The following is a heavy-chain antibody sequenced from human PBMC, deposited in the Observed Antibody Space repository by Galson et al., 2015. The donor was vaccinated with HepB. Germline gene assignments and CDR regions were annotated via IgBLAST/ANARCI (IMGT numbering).Heavy chain of an antibody. Sequence: SLRLSCAASGFTFSDYYMSWIRQAPGKGLEWVSYISSSSSYTNYADSVKGRFTISRDNAKNSLYLQMNSLRAEDTAVYYCARDSWIQLWFSGYGMDVWGQGTTVTVSS. CDR2: ISSSSSYT. CDR3: ARDSWIQLWFSGYGMDV. V-gene: IGHV3-11*05. CDR1: GFTFSDYY. J-gene: IGHJ6*02. D-gene: IGHD5-18*01.